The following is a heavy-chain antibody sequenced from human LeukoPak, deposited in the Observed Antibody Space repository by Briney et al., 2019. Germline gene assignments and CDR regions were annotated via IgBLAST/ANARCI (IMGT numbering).Heavy chain of an antibody. CDR2: MNPNSGNT. CDR3: ARGQLGRGDFWSGYYHYSLDY. CDR1: GYTFTSYD. D-gene: IGHD3-3*01. Sequence: ASVKVSCKASGYTFTSYDINWVRQATGQGLEGMGWMNPNSGNTGYAQKFQGRVTMTRNTSISTAYMELSSLRSEDTAVYYCARGQLGRGDFWSGYYHYSLDYWGQGTLVTVSS. V-gene: IGHV1-8*01. J-gene: IGHJ4*02.